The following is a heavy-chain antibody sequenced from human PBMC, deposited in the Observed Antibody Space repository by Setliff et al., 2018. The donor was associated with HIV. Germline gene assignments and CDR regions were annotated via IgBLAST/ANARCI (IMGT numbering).Heavy chain of an antibody. D-gene: IGHD2-15*01. CDR3: ARGFSGGSYDAFDI. CDR2: IYYSGST. J-gene: IGHJ3*02. V-gene: IGHV4-31*03. Sequence: SETLSLTCTVSGGSISSGGYYWSWIRQHPGKGLEWIGYIYYSGSTYYNPSLKSRVTISVDTSKNQFSLKLSSVTAADTAVYYCARGFSGGSYDAFDIWGQGTMVTVSS. CDR1: GGSISSGGYY.